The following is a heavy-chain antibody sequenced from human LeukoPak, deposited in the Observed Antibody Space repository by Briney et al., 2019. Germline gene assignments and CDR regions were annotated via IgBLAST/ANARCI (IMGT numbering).Heavy chain of an antibody. Sequence: GGSLRLSCAASGFTVSSNYMSWVRQAPGKGLEWVSLIYTGGSTYYADSVKGRFTISRDNPKNTLYLRMHSLRAEDTAVYYCARAMRIAAAEYFFDYWGQGTPVTVSA. D-gene: IGHD6-13*01. J-gene: IGHJ4*02. V-gene: IGHV3-53*01. CDR1: GFTVSSNY. CDR2: IYTGGST. CDR3: ARAMRIAAAEYFFDY.